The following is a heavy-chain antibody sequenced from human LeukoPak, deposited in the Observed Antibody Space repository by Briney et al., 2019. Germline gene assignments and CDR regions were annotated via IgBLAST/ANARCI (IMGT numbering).Heavy chain of an antibody. CDR1: GFTFSSYA. V-gene: IGHV3-30-3*01. D-gene: IGHD4-17*01. CDR2: ISYDGSNK. Sequence: PGGSLRLSCAASGFTFSSYAMHWVRQAPGKGLEWVAVISYDGSNKYYADSVKGRFTISRDNSKNTLYLQMNSLRAEDTAVYYCARGVFYGDYELGGKDYYYYYGMDVWGQGTTVTVSS. CDR3: ARGVFYGDYELGGKDYYYYYGMDV. J-gene: IGHJ6*02.